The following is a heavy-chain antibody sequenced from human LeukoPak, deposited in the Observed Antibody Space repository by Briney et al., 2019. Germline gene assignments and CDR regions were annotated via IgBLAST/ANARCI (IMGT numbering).Heavy chain of an antibody. CDR2: ISGSGGST. J-gene: IGHJ4*02. Sequence: GGSLRLSCAASGFTFSSYTMNWVRQAPGKGLEWVSAISGSGGSTYYADSVKGRFTISRDNSKNTLYLQMNSLRAEDTAVYYCAAVRGVLPLFDYWGQGTLVTVSS. CDR1: GFTFSSYT. V-gene: IGHV3-23*01. D-gene: IGHD3-10*01. CDR3: AAVRGVLPLFDY.